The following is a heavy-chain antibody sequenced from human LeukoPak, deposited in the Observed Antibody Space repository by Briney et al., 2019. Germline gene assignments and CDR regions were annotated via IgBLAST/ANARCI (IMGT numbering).Heavy chain of an antibody. V-gene: IGHV4-59*01. Sequence: PSETLSLTCTVSGGSISNYYWSWIRQSPGKGLEWIGYIYYTGNTNYNPSLESRVIISVDTSKNQFSLKLSSVTAADTAVYYCARVSMGWSGPEAFDIWGQGTMVTVSS. CDR3: ARVSMGWSGPEAFDI. CDR2: IYYTGNT. CDR1: GGSISNYY. D-gene: IGHD3-3*01. J-gene: IGHJ3*02.